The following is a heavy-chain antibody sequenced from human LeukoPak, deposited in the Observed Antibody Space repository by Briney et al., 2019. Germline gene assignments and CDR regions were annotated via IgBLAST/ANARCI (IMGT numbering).Heavy chain of an antibody. J-gene: IGHJ1*01. D-gene: IGHD2-15*01. CDR2: IYYSGST. CDR3: ALGYCGGGSCYAREYFQH. CDR1: GGSISSGGYY. V-gene: IGHV4-31*03. Sequence: SETLSLTCTVSGGSISSGGYYWTWLRQHPGKGLEWIGYIYYSGSTYYNPSLKSRVTIAVDTSKNQFSLRLSSVTAADTAVYYCALGYCGGGSCYAREYFQHWGQGTLVTVSS.